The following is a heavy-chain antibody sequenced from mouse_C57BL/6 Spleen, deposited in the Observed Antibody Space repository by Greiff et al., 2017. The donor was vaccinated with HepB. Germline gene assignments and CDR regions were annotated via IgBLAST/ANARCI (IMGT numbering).Heavy chain of an antibody. CDR3: ARLGITTVRDFDY. CDR2: IDPSDSET. V-gene: IGHV1-52*01. J-gene: IGHJ2*01. Sequence: QVQLQQPGAELVRPGSSVKLSCKASGYTFTSYWMHWVKQRPIQGLEWIGNIDPSDSETHYNQKFKDKATLTVDKSSSTAYMQLSSLTSEDSAVYYCARLGITTVRDFDYWGQGTTLTVSS. D-gene: IGHD1-1*01. CDR1: GYTFTSYW.